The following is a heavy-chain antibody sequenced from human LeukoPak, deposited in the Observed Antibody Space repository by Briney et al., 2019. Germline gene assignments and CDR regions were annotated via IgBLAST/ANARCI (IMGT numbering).Heavy chain of an antibody. V-gene: IGHV1-2*06. CDR1: GYTFTSYD. CDR2: INPNSGGT. CDR3: ARDLPIAVAGTGY. D-gene: IGHD6-19*01. J-gene: IGHJ4*02. Sequence: ASVKVSCKASGYTFTSYDINWVRQATGQGLEWMGRINPNSGGTNYAQKFQGRVTMTRDTSISTAYMELSRLRSDDTAVYYCARDLPIAVAGTGYWGQGTLVTVSS.